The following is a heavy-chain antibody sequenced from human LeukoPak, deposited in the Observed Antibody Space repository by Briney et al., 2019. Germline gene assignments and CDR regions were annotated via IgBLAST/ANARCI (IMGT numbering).Heavy chain of an antibody. CDR3: VRDCGFHTFDY. D-gene: IGHD2-21*01. V-gene: IGHV3-7*05. J-gene: IGHJ4*02. CDR1: GFTFRSYW. CDR2: IKEDGSEK. Sequence: GGSLRLSCTASGFTFRSYWMSWVRQAPGKGLEYVVNIKEDGSEKYYVDSVKGRFTISRDNTKNSLYLQMSSLRGDDTAVYYCVRDCGFHTFDYWGQGTLVTVSS.